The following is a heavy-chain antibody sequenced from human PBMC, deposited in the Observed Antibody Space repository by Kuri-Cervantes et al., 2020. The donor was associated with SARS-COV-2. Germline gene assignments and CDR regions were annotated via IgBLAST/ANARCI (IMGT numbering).Heavy chain of an antibody. Sequence: GSLRLSCTVSGGSINDYYWGWIRQPPGKGLEWIGYFYSTGVTNYDPSLKTRVTMSTDASKNQLSLKLTSVTAADTAVYFCARDNILFSGSGFDSWGQRALVTVSS. CDR2: FYSTGVT. J-gene: IGHJ4*02. CDR3: ARDNILFSGSGFDS. V-gene: IGHV4-59*01. D-gene: IGHD1-26*01. CDR1: GGSINDYY.